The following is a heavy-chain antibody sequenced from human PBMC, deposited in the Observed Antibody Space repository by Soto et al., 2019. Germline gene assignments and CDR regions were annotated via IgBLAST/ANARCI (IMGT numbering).Heavy chain of an antibody. CDR1: GFTFSSYG. D-gene: IGHD3-22*01. CDR2: ISYDGSNK. V-gene: IGHV3-30*18. CDR3: AKDLNYYDSSGYHLFDY. J-gene: IGHJ4*02. Sequence: GGSLRLSCAASGFTFSSYGMHWVRQAPGKGLEWVAVISYDGSNKYYADSVKGRFTISRDNSKNTLYLQMNSLRAEDTAVYYCAKDLNYYDSSGYHLFDYWGQGTLVTVSS.